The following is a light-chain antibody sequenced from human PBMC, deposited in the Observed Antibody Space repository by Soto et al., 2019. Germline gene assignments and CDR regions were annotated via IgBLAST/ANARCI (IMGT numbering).Light chain of an antibody. CDR3: QFYDSSLSALYV. V-gene: IGLV1-40*01. CDR2: GNI. CDR1: SSNIVAGYD. Sequence: QSVLTQPPSVSVAPGQRVTISCTGSSSNIVAGYDVHWYQQRPGTAPTLLIFGNINRPSGVPDRFSGSKSGTSASLAIAGREVEDEGYYYCQFYDSSLSALYVFATGTKLTVL. J-gene: IGLJ1*01.